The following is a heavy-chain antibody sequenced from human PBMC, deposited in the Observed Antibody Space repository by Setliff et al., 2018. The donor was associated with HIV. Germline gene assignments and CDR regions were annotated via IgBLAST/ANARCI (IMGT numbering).Heavy chain of an antibody. CDR1: GDSVNDRSYY. CDR2: VYYSGST. Sequence: SETLSLTCTVSGDSVNDRSYYWGWVRQPPGKGLEWIGSVYYSGSTYYNPSLKSRVTISVDTSKNQFSLKLSSVTAADTAVYYCARDGTYYYDSSGYGYAFDIWGQGTMVTV. D-gene: IGHD3-22*01. V-gene: IGHV4-39*02. J-gene: IGHJ3*02. CDR3: ARDGTYYYDSSGYGYAFDI.